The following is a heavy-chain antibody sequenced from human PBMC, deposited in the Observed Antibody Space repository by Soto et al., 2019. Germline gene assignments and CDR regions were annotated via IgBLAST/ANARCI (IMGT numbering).Heavy chain of an antibody. D-gene: IGHD1-26*01. J-gene: IGHJ6*02. CDR2: VIPTLGTV. Sequence: QVQLVQSGAEVKKPGSSVKVSCKASGATFNSHAVSWVRQAPGQGLEWMGWVIPTLGTVTYAPKFQGRVTXTXDXXTVTSNLVLSSLRSEDTAVYYCATRWELRVVKGYYYYGMDVWGQGTTVSVSS. V-gene: IGHV1-69*11. CDR1: GATFNSHA. CDR3: ATRWELRVVKGYYYYGMDV.